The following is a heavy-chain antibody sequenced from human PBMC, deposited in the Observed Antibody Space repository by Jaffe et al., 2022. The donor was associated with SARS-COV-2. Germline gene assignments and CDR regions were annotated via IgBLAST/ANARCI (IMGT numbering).Heavy chain of an antibody. CDR2: ISGSGGST. V-gene: IGHV3-23*01. Sequence: EVQLLESGGGLVQPGGSLRLSCAASGFTFSSYAMSWVRQAPGKGLEWVSAISGSGGSTYYADSVKGRFTISRDNSKNTLYLQMNSLRAEDTAVYYCATGPNIVGAIQEAGYWGQGTLVTVSS. J-gene: IGHJ4*02. CDR3: ATGPNIVGAIQEAGY. D-gene: IGHD1-26*01. CDR1: GFTFSSYA.